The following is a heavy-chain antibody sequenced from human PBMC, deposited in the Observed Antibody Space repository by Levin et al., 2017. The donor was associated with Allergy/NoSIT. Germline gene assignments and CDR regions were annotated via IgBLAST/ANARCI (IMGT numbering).Heavy chain of an antibody. Sequence: LSLTCAASAFTFGSYAMSWVRQAPGKGLEWVSAISGSGFSTYYADSVKGRFTISRDNSKNTLYLQMNSLRAEDTAVYYCAKDHADYYDRRGDSWAFDIWGQGTMVTVSS. CDR3: AKDHADYYDRRGDSWAFDI. D-gene: IGHD3-22*01. V-gene: IGHV3-23*01. J-gene: IGHJ3*02. CDR1: AFTFGSYA. CDR2: ISGSGFST.